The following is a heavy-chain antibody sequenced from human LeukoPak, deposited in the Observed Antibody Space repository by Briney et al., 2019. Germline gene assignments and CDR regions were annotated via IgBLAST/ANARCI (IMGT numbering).Heavy chain of an antibody. J-gene: IGHJ3*02. CDR3: ASSGITMVRDAFDI. CDR1: GGSISSGGYY. D-gene: IGHD3-10*01. CDR2: IYYSGST. Sequence: SETLSLTCTVSGGSISSGGYYWSWIRQHPGKGLEWIGYIYYSGSTYYNPSLKSRVTISVDTSKNQFSLKLSSVTAADTAVYYCASSGITMVRDAFDIWGQGTMVTVSS. V-gene: IGHV4-31*03.